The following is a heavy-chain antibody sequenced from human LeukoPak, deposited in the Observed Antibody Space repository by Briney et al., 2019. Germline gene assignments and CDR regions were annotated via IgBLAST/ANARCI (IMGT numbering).Heavy chain of an antibody. Sequence: ASVKVSCKASGYTFTSYGISWVRQAPGQGLEWMGWINLNNGGTNYAQKFQGWVTMTRDTSITTAYMELSRLKSDDTAVYYCARGRGQLYYSLPDPAHGMDVWGQGTTVTVSS. CDR1: GYTFTSYG. CDR3: ARGRGQLYYSLPDPAHGMDV. CDR2: INLNNGGT. D-gene: IGHD1-26*01. J-gene: IGHJ6*02. V-gene: IGHV1-2*04.